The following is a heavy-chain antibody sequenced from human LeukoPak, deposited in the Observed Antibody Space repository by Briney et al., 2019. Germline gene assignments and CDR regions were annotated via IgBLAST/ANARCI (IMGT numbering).Heavy chain of an antibody. CDR3: ARERTTIVSGTTIGAY. CDR2: INGDGSST. V-gene: IGHV3-74*01. CDR1: GFTFNSHW. D-gene: IGHD2/OR15-2a*01. J-gene: IGHJ4*02. Sequence: PGGSLRLSCAASGFTFNSHWMHWVRQAPGKGLVWVSRINGDGSSTTYADSVRGRFTISRDDAKNTLYLEMNSLRAEDTAVYYCARERTTIVSGTTIGAYWGQGTLVTVSS.